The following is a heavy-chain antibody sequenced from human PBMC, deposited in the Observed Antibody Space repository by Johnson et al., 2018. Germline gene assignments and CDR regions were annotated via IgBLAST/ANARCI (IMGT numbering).Heavy chain of an antibody. V-gene: IGHV3-30*18. D-gene: IGHD5-24*01. CDR1: GFTFSSYG. CDR2: ISYDGSNQ. CDR3: ANSGDGYNFRSWFDP. Sequence: QVQLVQSGGGVVQPGRSLRLSCAASGFTFSSYGMHWVRQAPGKGLEWVAVISYDGSNQYYADSVKGRFTISRDNSKNTLYLQMNSLRAEDTAVYYCANSGDGYNFRSWFDPWGQGTLVTVSS. J-gene: IGHJ5*02.